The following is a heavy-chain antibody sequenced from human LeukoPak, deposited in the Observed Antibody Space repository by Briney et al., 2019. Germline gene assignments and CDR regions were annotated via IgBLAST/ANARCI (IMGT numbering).Heavy chain of an antibody. CDR2: ISSSSSYT. D-gene: IGHD5-18*01. CDR1: GFTFSDYY. Sequence: GGSLRLSCAASGFTFSDYYMSWIRQAPGKGLEWVSYISSSSSYTNYADSVKGRFTISRDNAKNSLYLQMNSLRAEDTAACYCAKNGYSYGLYDAFDIWGQGTLVTVSS. J-gene: IGHJ3*02. V-gene: IGHV3-11*03. CDR3: AKNGYSYGLYDAFDI.